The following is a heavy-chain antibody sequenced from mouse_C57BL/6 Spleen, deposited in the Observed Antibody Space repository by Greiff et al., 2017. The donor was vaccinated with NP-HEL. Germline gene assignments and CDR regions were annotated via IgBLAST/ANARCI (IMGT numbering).Heavy chain of an antibody. CDR3: VNRGTTVEV. D-gene: IGHD1-1*01. Sequence: VKLMESGPGLVAPSQSLSITCTVSGFSLTSYGVSWVRQPPGKGLEWLGVIWGDGSTNYHSALISRLSISKDNSKSQVFVKLNSLQTDDTATYYCVNRGTTVEVWGTGTTVTVSS. CDR1: GFSLTSYG. CDR2: IWGDGST. V-gene: IGHV2-3*01. J-gene: IGHJ1*03.